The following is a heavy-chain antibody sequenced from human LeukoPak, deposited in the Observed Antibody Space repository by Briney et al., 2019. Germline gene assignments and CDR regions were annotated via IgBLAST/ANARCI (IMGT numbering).Heavy chain of an antibody. CDR3: ASRGSYVYFDY. D-gene: IGHD1-26*01. Sequence: SETLSLTCAVYGGSFSGYYWSWIRQPPEKGLEWIGEINHSGSTNYNPSLKSRVTISVDTSKNQFSLKLSSVTAADTAVYYCASRGSYVYFDYWGQGTLVTASS. CDR2: INHSGST. J-gene: IGHJ4*02. CDR1: GGSFSGYY. V-gene: IGHV4-34*01.